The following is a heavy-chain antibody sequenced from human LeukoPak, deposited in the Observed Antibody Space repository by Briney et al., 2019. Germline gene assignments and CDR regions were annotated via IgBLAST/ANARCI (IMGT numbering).Heavy chain of an antibody. CDR2: MNPNSGNT. CDR3: ASKTGYCSSTSCRNYYYYMDV. V-gene: IGHV1-8*01. J-gene: IGHJ6*03. CDR1: GYTFTSYD. Sequence: ASVKVSCKASGYTFTSYDINWVRQATGQGLEWMGWMNPNSGNTGYAQKFQGRVTITADESTSTAYMELSSLRSEDTAVYYCASKTGYCSSTSCRNYYYYMDVWGKGTTVTVSS. D-gene: IGHD2-2*01.